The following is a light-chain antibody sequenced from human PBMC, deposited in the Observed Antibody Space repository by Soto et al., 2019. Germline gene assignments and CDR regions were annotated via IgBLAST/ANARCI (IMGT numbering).Light chain of an antibody. CDR2: DAS. CDR1: QSVSTY. CDR3: QQRSNWPRGGT. J-gene: IGKJ4*01. V-gene: IGKV3-11*01. Sequence: EIVLTQSPVTLSLSPGERATLSCRASQSVSTYLVWYQQKPGQAPRLLISDASNRASGIPARFSGSGSGTAFPLTISSLEPEDFAVYYGQQRSNWPRGGTFDGGTKVEIK.